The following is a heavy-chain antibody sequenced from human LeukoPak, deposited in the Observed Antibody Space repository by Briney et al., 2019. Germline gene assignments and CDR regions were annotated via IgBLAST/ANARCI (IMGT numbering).Heavy chain of an antibody. CDR3: ASRLPSSGEGKYYYGMDV. Sequence: SVKVSCKASGGTFSSYAISWVRQAPGQGLEWMGGIILIFGTANYAQKFQGRVTITADESTSTAYMELSSLRSEDTAVYYCASRLPSSGEGKYYYGMDVGGKGTTVTVSS. J-gene: IGHJ6*04. V-gene: IGHV1-69*13. CDR2: IILIFGTA. D-gene: IGHD3-10*02. CDR1: GGTFSSYA.